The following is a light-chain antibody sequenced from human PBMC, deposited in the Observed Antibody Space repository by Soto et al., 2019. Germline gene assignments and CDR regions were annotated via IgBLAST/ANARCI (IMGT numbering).Light chain of an antibody. CDR3: QQYETLPPT. J-gene: IGKJ4*01. Sequence: DIQMTQSPSSLSASVGDRVTITCQASQDIYNYLNWYQKKPGKAPKLLIYGASNLQIGVPSRFSGSGSGTDFTFTISSLQSEDIATYYCQQYETLPPTFGGGTKVEIK. CDR2: GAS. CDR1: QDIYNY. V-gene: IGKV1-33*01.